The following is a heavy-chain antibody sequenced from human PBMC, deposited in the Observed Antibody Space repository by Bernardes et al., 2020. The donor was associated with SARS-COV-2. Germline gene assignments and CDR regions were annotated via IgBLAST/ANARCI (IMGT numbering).Heavy chain of an antibody. CDR1: GFTFSSYA. Sequence: GGSLRLSCAASGFTFSSYAMHWVRQAPGKGLEWVAVISYDGSNKYYADSVKGRFTISRDNSKNTLYLQMNSLRAEDTAVYYCASELLWDFDYWGQGTLVTVSS. V-gene: IGHV3-30-3*01. CDR2: ISYDGSNK. J-gene: IGHJ4*02. CDR3: ASELLWDFDY. D-gene: IGHD3-10*01.